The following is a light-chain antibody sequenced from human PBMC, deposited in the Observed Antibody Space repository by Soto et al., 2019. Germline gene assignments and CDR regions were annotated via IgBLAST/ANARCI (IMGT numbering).Light chain of an antibody. CDR1: TSTIGAGYD. V-gene: IGLV1-40*01. Sequence: QSVLTQPPSVSGAPGQGVTISCTGSTSTIGAGYDVPWYQHLLGTAPKLLIYGNNNRPSGVPDRFSGSKSGTSASLAITGLQAEDEADYYCQSYDTSLSAVVFGGGTKLTVL. J-gene: IGLJ2*01. CDR3: QSYDTSLSAVV. CDR2: GNN.